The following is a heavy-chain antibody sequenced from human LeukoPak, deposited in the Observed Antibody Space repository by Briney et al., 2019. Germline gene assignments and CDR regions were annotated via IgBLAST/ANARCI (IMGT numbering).Heavy chain of an antibody. CDR3: ARGLRSSGWLRS. V-gene: IGHV4-39*07. J-gene: IGHJ5*02. CDR2: IYYSGST. D-gene: IGHD6-19*01. CDR1: GGSISSNSHY. Sequence: SETLSLTCTVSGGSISSNSHYWGWIRQPPGKGLEWIGNIYYSGSTYYNPSLKSRIIISVDTSKNQFSLKLSSVTAADTAVYYCARGLRSSGWLRSWGQGTLVTVSS.